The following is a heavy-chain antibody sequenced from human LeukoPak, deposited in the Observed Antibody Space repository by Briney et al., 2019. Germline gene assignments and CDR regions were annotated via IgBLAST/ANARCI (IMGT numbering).Heavy chain of an antibody. CDR3: ARDDCSSISCYHNWFDP. CDR1: GFTFSSYW. V-gene: IGHV3-7*01. Sequence: GGSLSLSCAASGFTFSSYWMSWVRQAPGKGLEWVANIKQDGSEKYYVDSVKGRFTISRDNAKNSLYLQMNSLRAEDTAVYYCARDDCSSISCYHNWFDPWCQGTLVTVCS. D-gene: IGHD2-2*01. J-gene: IGHJ5*02. CDR2: IKQDGSEK.